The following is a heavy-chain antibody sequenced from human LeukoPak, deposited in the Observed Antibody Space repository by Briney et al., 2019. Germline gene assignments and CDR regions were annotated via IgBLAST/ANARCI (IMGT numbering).Heavy chain of an antibody. CDR3: ARAKLRNWFDP. V-gene: IGHV4-59*01. CDR2: IYYSGST. J-gene: IGHJ5*02. D-gene: IGHD1-1*01. Sequence: SETLSLTCTVSGGSISSYYWSWIRQPPGKGLEWIGYIYYSGSTNYNPSLKSRVTMSVDTSKNQFSLSLSSVTAADTAVYYCARAKLRNWFDPWGQGTLVTVSS. CDR1: GGSISSYY.